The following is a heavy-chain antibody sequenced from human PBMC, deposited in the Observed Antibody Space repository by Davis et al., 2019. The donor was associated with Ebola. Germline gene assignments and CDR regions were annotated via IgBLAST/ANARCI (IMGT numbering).Heavy chain of an antibody. D-gene: IGHD3-22*01. CDR1: GYSFTSYW. V-gene: IGHV5-51*01. CDR2: IYPGDSDT. J-gene: IGHJ6*03. CDR3: ARHPDYYDSSGYYDYYMDV. Sequence: PGGSLRLSCKGSGYSFTSYWIGWVRQMPGKGLEWMGIIYPGDSDTRYSPSFQGQVTISADKSISTAYLQWSSLKASDTAMYYCARHPDYYDSSGYYDYYMDVWGKGTTVTVSS.